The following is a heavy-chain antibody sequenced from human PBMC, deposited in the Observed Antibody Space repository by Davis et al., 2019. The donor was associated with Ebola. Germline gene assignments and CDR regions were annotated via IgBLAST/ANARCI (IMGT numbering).Heavy chain of an antibody. D-gene: IGHD5-12*01. Sequence: GGSLRLSCAASGFSASLYSMNWVRQAPGKGLEWVSYISSTSRTMYYADSVKGRFTISRDNAKNSVYLQLNSLTDEDTAVYYCAREGYTGYVRNSGSYYADYWGQGTLVTVSS. CDR2: ISSTSRTM. J-gene: IGHJ4*02. CDR3: AREGYTGYVRNSGSYYADY. V-gene: IGHV3-48*02. CDR1: GFSASLYS.